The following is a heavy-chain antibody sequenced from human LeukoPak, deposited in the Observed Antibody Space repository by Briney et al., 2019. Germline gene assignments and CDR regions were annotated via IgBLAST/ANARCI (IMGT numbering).Heavy chain of an antibody. Sequence: GGSLRLSCAASGFTFSSYAMHWVRQAPGKGLEWVAVISHDGSNKYYADSVKGRFTISRDNSKNTLYLQMNSLRAEDTAVYYCARVKAAAGFRTYYYGMDVWGQGTTVTVSS. D-gene: IGHD6-13*01. CDR1: GFTFSSYA. J-gene: IGHJ6*02. CDR2: ISHDGSNK. V-gene: IGHV3-30-3*01. CDR3: ARVKAAAGFRTYYYGMDV.